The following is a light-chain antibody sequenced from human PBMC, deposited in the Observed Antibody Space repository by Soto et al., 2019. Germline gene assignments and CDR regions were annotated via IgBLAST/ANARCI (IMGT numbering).Light chain of an antibody. Sequence: QSVLTQPPSVSGAPGQRVTISCTGSSSNIGAGYDVHWYQQLPGTAPKLLIYGNSNRPSGVPDRFSGSKSGTSASLAITGLQADDEADYYSQSYDSSPYVVFGGGTKLTVL. CDR3: QSYDSSPYVV. CDR1: SSNIGAGYD. J-gene: IGLJ2*01. V-gene: IGLV1-40*01. CDR2: GNS.